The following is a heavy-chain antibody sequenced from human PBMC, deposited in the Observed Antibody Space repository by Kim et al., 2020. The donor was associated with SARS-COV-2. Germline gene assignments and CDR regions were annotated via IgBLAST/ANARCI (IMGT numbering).Heavy chain of an antibody. CDR1: GFSLSTSGVG. Sequence: SGPTLVNPTQTLTLTCTFSGFSLSTSGVGVGWIRQPPGKALEWLALIYWDDDKRYSPSLKSRLTITKDTSKNQVVLTMTNMDPVDTATYYCAHSLTYYYDSSGQRAANWFDPWGQGTLVTVSS. D-gene: IGHD3-22*01. J-gene: IGHJ5*02. V-gene: IGHV2-5*02. CDR3: AHSLTYYYDSSGQRAANWFDP. CDR2: IYWDDDK.